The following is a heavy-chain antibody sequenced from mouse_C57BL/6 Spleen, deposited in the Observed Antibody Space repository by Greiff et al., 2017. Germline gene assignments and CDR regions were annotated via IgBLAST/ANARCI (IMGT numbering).Heavy chain of an antibody. J-gene: IGHJ2*01. CDR1: GYSFTGYY. Sequence: QSGPELVKPGASVKISCKASGYSFTGYYMNWVKQSPEKSLEWIGEINPSTGGTTYNQKFKAKATLTVDKSSSTAYMQLKSLTSEDSAVYYCAYGSLDYWGQGTTLTVSS. V-gene: IGHV1-42*01. CDR3: AYGSLDY. D-gene: IGHD1-1*01. CDR2: INPSTGGT.